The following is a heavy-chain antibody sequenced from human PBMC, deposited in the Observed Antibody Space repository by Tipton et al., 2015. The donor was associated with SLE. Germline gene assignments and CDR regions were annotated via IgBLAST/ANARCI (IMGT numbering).Heavy chain of an antibody. CDR3: ASGILTGNAAFDI. J-gene: IGHJ3*02. Sequence: TMSPKCAVYGGSFSGYYWSWIRQPPGKGLEWIGEINHSGSTNYKPSLKRRVTISVDTSKNQFSLKLSSVTAADTAVYYCASGILTGNAAFDIWGPGTMVTVS. D-gene: IGHD3-9*01. CDR2: INHSGST. CDR1: GGSFSGYY. V-gene: IGHV4-34*01.